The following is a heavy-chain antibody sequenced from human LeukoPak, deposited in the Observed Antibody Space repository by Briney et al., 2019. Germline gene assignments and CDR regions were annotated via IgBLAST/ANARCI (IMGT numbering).Heavy chain of an antibody. J-gene: IGHJ3*02. V-gene: IGHV4-31*03. CDR3: ARGNAQYDAFDI. CDR2: IYYSGST. D-gene: IGHD4-11*01. CDR1: GGSISSGGYY. Sequence: SETLSLTCTVSGGSISSGGYYWSWIRQHPGKGLEWIGYIYYSGSTYYNPSLKSRVTMSVDTSKNQFSLKLSSVTAADTAVYYCARGNAQYDAFDIWGQGTMVTVSS.